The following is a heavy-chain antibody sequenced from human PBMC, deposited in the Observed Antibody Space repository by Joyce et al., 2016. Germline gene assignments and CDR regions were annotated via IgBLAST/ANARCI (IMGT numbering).Heavy chain of an antibody. CDR3: ATSDFWSGYSIDYYYSGLDV. D-gene: IGHD3-3*01. V-gene: IGHV3-15*01. CDR2: IKSKSEGGTT. Sequence: EVQLVESGGGLVRPGGSLRLSCAASGFTFNNAWMYWVRQAPGKGLEWLGHIKSKSEGGTTDYAAPVKGRFIILRDDSKNTLYLQMNSLKTEDTAVYFCATSDFWSGYSIDYYYSGLDVWGQGTTVSVFS. CDR1: GFTFNNAW. J-gene: IGHJ6*02.